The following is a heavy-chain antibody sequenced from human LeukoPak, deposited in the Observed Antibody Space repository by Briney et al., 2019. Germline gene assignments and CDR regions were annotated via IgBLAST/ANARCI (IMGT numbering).Heavy chain of an antibody. CDR2: INHSGST. Sequence: PSETLSLTCAVYGGSFSGYYWSWIRQPPGKGLEWIGEINHSGSTNYNPSLKSRVTISVDTSKNQFSLKLSSVTAADTAVYYCARKVVVVAAWFKWFDPWGQGTLVTVPS. J-gene: IGHJ5*02. CDR1: GGSFSGYY. V-gene: IGHV4-34*01. CDR3: ARKVVVVAAWFKWFDP. D-gene: IGHD2-15*01.